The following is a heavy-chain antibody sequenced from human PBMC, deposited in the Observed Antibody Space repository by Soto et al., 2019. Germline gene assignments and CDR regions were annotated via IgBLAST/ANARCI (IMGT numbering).Heavy chain of an antibody. J-gene: IGHJ4*02. CDR2: ISSSGTYI. CDR1: GFPFGIYT. Sequence: GGSLRLSCETSGFPFGIYTMNWVRQAPGKGLEWVSSISSSGTYIDYADSVEGRFAISRDDAKNSVFLEMTSLRADDTAVYYCAREGNDHEFWGQGTPVPVYS. D-gene: IGHD1-1*01. V-gene: IGHV3-21*01. CDR3: AREGNDHEF.